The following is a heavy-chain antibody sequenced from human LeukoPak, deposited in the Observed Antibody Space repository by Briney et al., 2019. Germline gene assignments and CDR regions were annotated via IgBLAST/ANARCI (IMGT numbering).Heavy chain of an antibody. CDR3: ARALYGMDV. Sequence: SETLSLTCAVYGGSFSGYYWSWIRQPPGKGLEWIGDINHSGSTNYNPSLKSRVTISVDTSKNQFSLKLSSVTATDTAVYYCARALYGMDVWGKGTTVTVSS. CDR2: INHSGST. J-gene: IGHJ6*04. V-gene: IGHV4-34*01. CDR1: GGSFSGYY.